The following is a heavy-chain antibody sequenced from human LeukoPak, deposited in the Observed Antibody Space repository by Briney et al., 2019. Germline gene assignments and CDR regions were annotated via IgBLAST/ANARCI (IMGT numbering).Heavy chain of an antibody. V-gene: IGHV3-11*01. Sequence: PGGSLRLSCAASGFTFSDYYMSWIRQAPGKGLEWVSYISSSGSTIYYADSVKGRFTISRDNAKNSLYLQMNSLRAEGTALYYCAKCSGSYNDAFDIWGQGTMVTVSS. D-gene: IGHD3-10*02. CDR1: GFTFSDYY. CDR3: AKCSGSYNDAFDI. CDR2: ISSSGSTI. J-gene: IGHJ3*02.